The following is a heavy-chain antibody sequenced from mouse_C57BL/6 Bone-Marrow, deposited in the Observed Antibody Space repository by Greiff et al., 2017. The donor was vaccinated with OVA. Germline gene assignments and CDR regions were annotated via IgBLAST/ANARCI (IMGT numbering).Heavy chain of an antibody. CDR1: GYAFSSYW. CDR3: ARSGITTVAY. J-gene: IGHJ3*01. CDR2: IYPGDGDT. V-gene: IGHV1-80*01. Sequence: LVESGASVKISCKASGYAFSSYWMNWVKQRPGKGLEWIGQIYPGDGDTNYNGKFKGKATLTADKSSSTAYMQLSSLTSEDSAVYFCARSGITTVAYWGQGTLVTVSA. D-gene: IGHD1-1*01.